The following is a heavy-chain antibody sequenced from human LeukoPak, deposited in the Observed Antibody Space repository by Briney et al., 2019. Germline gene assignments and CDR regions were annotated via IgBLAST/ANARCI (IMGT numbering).Heavy chain of an antibody. CDR2: INPNSGGT. V-gene: IGHV1-2*02. D-gene: IGHD3-10*01. J-gene: IGHJ4*02. CDR3: AKDYYALLWFGEFNRKYYFDY. Sequence: GASVKVSCKASGYTFTGYYMHWVRQAPGQGLEWMGWINPNSGGTNYAQKFQGRVTMTRDTSISTAYMELSRLRSDDTAVYYCAKDYYALLWFGEFNRKYYFDYWGQGTLVTVSS. CDR1: GYTFTGYY.